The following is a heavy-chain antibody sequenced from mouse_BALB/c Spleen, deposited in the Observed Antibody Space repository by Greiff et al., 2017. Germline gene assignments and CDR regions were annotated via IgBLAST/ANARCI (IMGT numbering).Heavy chain of an antibody. V-gene: IGHV1-5*01. J-gene: IGHJ4*01. CDR2: IYPGNSDT. D-gene: IGHD1-1*01. Sequence: EVHLVESGTVLARPGASVKMSCKASGYSFTSYWMHWVKQRPGQGLEWIGAIYPGNSDTSYNQKFKGKAKLTAVTSASTAYMELSSLTNEDSAVYYCTRIPITTVVAKAMDYWGQGTSVTVSS. CDR3: TRIPITTVVAKAMDY. CDR1: GYSFTSYW.